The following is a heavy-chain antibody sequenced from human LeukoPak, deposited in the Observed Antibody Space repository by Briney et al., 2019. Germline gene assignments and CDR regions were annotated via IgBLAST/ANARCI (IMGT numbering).Heavy chain of an antibody. V-gene: IGHV3-30*18. D-gene: IGHD3-22*01. CDR2: ISNDGNNK. CDR1: GFPFSSYG. Sequence: RGSLRLSCAASGFPFSSYGMHWVRQAPGKGLEWVAAISNDGNNKFYADSVKGRFTMSRDNPKNTMNLQMNSLRAEDTAVYYCAKGGGSSGRSYYFDYWGQGTLVAVSS. CDR3: AKGGGSSGRSYYFDY. J-gene: IGHJ4*02.